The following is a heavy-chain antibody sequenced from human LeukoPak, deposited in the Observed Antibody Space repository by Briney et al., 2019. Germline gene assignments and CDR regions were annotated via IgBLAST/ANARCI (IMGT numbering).Heavy chain of an antibody. D-gene: IGHD2-2*02. CDR2: MNPNSGNT. J-gene: IGHJ1*01. CDR1: GYTFTSYD. Sequence: GASVKVSCKASGYTFTSYDINWVRQATGQGLEWMGWMNPNSGNTGYAQKFQGRVTMTRNTSISTAYMELSSLRSEDTAVYYCAVSSTSCYSCSGPGYLQHWGQGTLITVSS. V-gene: IGHV1-8*01. CDR3: AVSSTSCYSCSGPGYLQH.